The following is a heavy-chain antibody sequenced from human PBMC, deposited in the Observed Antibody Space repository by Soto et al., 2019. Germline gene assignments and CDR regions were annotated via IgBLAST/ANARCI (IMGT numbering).Heavy chain of an antibody. V-gene: IGHV3-30*18. CDR3: AKSALGGTIFGVLTLYYFGY. CDR2: ISYDGSNK. J-gene: IGHJ4*02. CDR1: GFTFSSYG. Sequence: PGGSLRLSCAASGFTFSSYGMHWVRQAPGKGLEWVAVISYDGSNKYYADSVKGRFTISRDNSKNTLYLQMNSLRAEDTAVYYCAKSALGGTIFGVLTLYYFGYWGQGTLVTVSS. D-gene: IGHD3-3*01.